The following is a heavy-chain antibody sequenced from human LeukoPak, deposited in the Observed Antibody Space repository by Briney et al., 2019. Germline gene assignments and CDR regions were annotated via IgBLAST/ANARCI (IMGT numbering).Heavy chain of an antibody. CDR2: IYHSGST. D-gene: IGHD6-13*01. Sequence: SETLSLTCTVSGYSISSGYYWGWIRQPPGKGLEWIGSIYHSGSTYYNPSLKSRVTISVDTSKNQFSLKLSSVTAADTAVYYCARSSSWPGGPFDNWFDPWGQGTLVTVSS. CDR3: ARSSSWPGGPFDNWFDP. V-gene: IGHV4-38-2*02. CDR1: GYSISSGYY. J-gene: IGHJ5*02.